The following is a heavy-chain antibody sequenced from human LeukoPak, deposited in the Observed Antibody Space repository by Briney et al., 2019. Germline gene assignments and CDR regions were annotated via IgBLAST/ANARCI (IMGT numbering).Heavy chain of an antibody. J-gene: IGHJ3*02. D-gene: IGHD6-19*01. CDR1: GFTFSGYA. Sequence: GGSLRLSCAASGFTFSGYAMSWVRQAPGEGLEWVSAISGSGGSTYYADSVKGRFTISRDNSKNTLYLQMNSLRAEDTAVYYCAKVVAVAGTFGAFDIWGQGTMVTVSS. CDR2: ISGSGGST. V-gene: IGHV3-23*01. CDR3: AKVVAVAGTFGAFDI.